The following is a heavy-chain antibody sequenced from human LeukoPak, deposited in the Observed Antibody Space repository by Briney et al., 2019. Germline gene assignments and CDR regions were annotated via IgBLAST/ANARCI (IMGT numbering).Heavy chain of an antibody. D-gene: IGHD5-18*01. CDR3: ARDRYSYGSDWYYYGMDV. J-gene: IGHJ6*02. CDR2: ISSSSSYI. Sequence: GGSLRLSCAASGFTFSSYSMNWVRQAPGKGLEWVSSISSSSSYIYYADSVKGRFTISRDNAKNSLYLQMNSLRAEDTAVYYCARDRYSYGSDWYYYGMDVWGQGTTVTVSS. CDR1: GFTFSSYS. V-gene: IGHV3-21*01.